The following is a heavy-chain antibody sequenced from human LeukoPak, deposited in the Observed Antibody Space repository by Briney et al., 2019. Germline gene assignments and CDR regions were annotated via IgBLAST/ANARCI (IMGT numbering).Heavy chain of an antibody. Sequence: GGSLRLSCTVSGFTVSSNSWSWVRQAPGRGLEWVSFIYSGGNTHYSDSVTGRFTISRDNSKNTLYLQMNSLRAEDTAVYYCAKGSSWYSDDAFDIWGQGTMVTVSS. J-gene: IGHJ3*02. D-gene: IGHD6-13*01. CDR3: AKGSSWYSDDAFDI. CDR2: IYSGGNT. V-gene: IGHV3-53*01. CDR1: GFTVSSNS.